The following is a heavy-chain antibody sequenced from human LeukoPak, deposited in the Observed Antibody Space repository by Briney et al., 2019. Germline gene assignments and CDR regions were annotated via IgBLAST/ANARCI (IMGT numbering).Heavy chain of an antibody. CDR3: ARDSIEGNYYQLYAFDL. Sequence: PSETLSLTCTVSGGSVSSHYWSWIRQPPGNGLEWIGDIYYTGSTNHNPSLKSRVTISVDTSENQFSLRLSSVTAADTAVYYCARDSIEGNYYQLYAFDLWGQGTMVTVSS. D-gene: IGHD1-26*01. CDR2: IYYTGST. V-gene: IGHV4-59*02. J-gene: IGHJ3*01. CDR1: GGSVSSHY.